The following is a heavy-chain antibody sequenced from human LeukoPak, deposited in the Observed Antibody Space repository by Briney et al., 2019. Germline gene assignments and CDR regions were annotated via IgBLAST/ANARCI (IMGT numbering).Heavy chain of an antibody. D-gene: IGHD3-22*01. V-gene: IGHV3-15*07. Sequence: PGGSLRLSCATSGFTFSNAWMNWVRQAPGRGLEWVGRIRSNSDGGTIDYAAPVKGRFTLSRDDSKTTLYLQMNSLQTEDTAVYYCATDFYDSTWGQGTLVTVSS. CDR2: IRSNSDGGTI. CDR1: GFTFSNAW. CDR3: ATDFYDST. J-gene: IGHJ5*02.